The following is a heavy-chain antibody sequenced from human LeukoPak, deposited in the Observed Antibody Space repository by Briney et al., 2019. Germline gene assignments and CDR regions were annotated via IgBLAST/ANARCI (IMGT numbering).Heavy chain of an antibody. CDR2: IRYDGSNK. J-gene: IGHJ4*02. D-gene: IGHD6-19*01. CDR3: AEGIAVAGSFQDY. Sequence: PGGSLRLSCAASGFTFSSYGMHWVRLAPGKGLEWVAFIRYDGSNKYYADSVKGRFTISRDNSKNTLYLQMNSLRAEDTAVYYCAEGIAVAGSFQDYWGQGTLVTVSS. V-gene: IGHV3-30*02. CDR1: GFTFSSYG.